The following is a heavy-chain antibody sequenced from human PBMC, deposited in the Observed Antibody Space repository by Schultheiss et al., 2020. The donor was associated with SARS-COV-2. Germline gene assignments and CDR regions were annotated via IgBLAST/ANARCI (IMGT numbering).Heavy chain of an antibody. CDR2: IHYSGTT. D-gene: IGHD6-25*01. V-gene: IGHV4-61*08. J-gene: IGHJ5*02. CDR1: GGSISSGGYY. CDR3: ARHPSGWFDP. Sequence: SQTLSLTCPVSGGSISSGGYYWSWIRQHPGTGLEWIGYIHYSGTTNYNPSLKSRVTLSVDTSKNQFSLKLSSVTAADTAVYYCARHPSGWFDPWGQGTLVTVSS.